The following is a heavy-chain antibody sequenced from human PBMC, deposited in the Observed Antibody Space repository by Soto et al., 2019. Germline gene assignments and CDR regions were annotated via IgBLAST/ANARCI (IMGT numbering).Heavy chain of an antibody. Sequence: QVQLQESGPGLVKPSETLSLTCTVSGGSVSSGRFYWSWIRQPPGKRLEWIGYIYYSGSTKYNSSLSSRVTISVDTSKNQCALKLTSVTAADTAVYYCARSGSGSGWLGGQGTLVTVSS. V-gene: IGHV4-61*01. D-gene: IGHD6-19*01. CDR3: ARSGSGSGWL. CDR2: IYYSGST. CDR1: GGSVSSGRFY. J-gene: IGHJ4*02.